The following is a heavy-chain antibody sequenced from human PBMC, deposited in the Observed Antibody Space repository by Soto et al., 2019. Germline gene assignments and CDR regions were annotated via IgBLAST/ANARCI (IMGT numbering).Heavy chain of an antibody. Sequence: PSETLSLTCAVYGGSFSGYYWSWIRQPPGKGPEWIGEINHSGSTNYNPSLKSRVTISVDTSKNQFSLKLSSVTAADTAVYYCASLPCTNGVCYYYYGMDVWGQGTTVTVYS. CDR1: GGSFSGYY. D-gene: IGHD2-8*01. V-gene: IGHV4-34*01. CDR2: INHSGST. J-gene: IGHJ6*02. CDR3: ASLPCTNGVCYYYYGMDV.